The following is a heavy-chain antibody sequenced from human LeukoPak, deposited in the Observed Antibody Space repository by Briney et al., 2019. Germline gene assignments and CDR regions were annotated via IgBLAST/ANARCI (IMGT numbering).Heavy chain of an antibody. CDR1: GFTFSSYW. Sequence: PGGSLRLSCAASGFTFSSYWMSWVRQAPGKGLEWVANIKQDGSGKYYVDSVKGRFTISRDNAKNSLYLQMNSLRAEDTAVYYCARASPRVPLYYYGSGARGYYMDVWGKGTTVTVSS. V-gene: IGHV3-7*01. CDR3: ARASPRVPLYYYGSGARGYYMDV. D-gene: IGHD3-10*01. CDR2: IKQDGSGK. J-gene: IGHJ6*03.